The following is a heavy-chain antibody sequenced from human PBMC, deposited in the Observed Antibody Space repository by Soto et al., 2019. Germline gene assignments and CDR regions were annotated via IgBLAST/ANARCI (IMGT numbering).Heavy chain of an antibody. Sequence: PGGSLGLSCAASGFTFSSYSMNWVRQAPGKGLEWVSYISSSSSTIYYADSVKGRFTISRDNAKNSLYLQMNSLRAEDTAVYYCAIRASYYDSSGYFDYWGQGTLVTFS. CDR2: ISSSSSTI. D-gene: IGHD3-22*01. CDR1: GFTFSSYS. CDR3: AIRASYYDSSGYFDY. J-gene: IGHJ4*02. V-gene: IGHV3-48*01.